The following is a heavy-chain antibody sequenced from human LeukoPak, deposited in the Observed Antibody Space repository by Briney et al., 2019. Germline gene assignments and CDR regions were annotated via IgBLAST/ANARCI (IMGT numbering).Heavy chain of an antibody. CDR2: IDSDGSQI. Sequence: GGSLRLSCEASGFTFSAYWMHWVRQAPGKGLVWVSRIDSDGSQISYVDSVKGRFTISRDNSKNTLYLQMNSLRAEDTAAYHCAREAAAAYYFDYWGQGTLVTVSS. V-gene: IGHV3-74*01. CDR3: AREAAAAYYFDY. J-gene: IGHJ4*02. D-gene: IGHD6-13*01. CDR1: GFTFSAYW.